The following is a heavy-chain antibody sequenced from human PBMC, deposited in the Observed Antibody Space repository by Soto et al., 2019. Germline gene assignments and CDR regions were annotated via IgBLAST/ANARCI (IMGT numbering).Heavy chain of an antibody. D-gene: IGHD1-26*01. J-gene: IGHJ6*02. CDR1: GFTFSSYS. CDR2: ISSSSSYI. Sequence: GGSLRLSCAASGFTFSSYSMNWVRQAPGKGLEWVSSISSSSSYIYYADSVKGRFTISRDNAKNSLYLQMNSLRAEDTAVYYCARDPSSYYGMGVWGQGTTVTVSS. CDR3: ARDPSSYYGMGV. V-gene: IGHV3-21*01.